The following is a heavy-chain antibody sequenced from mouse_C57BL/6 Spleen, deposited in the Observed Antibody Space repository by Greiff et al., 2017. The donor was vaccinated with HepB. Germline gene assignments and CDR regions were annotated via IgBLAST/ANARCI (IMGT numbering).Heavy chain of an antibody. Sequence: QVQLQQPGAELVRPGSSVKLSCKASGYTFTSYWMDWVKQRPGQGLEWIGNIYPSDSETHYNQKFKDKATLTVDKSSSTAYMQLSSLTSEDSAVYYCASLWIYYGNCDWYYDVWGTGTTVTVSS. J-gene: IGHJ1*03. D-gene: IGHD2-1*01. CDR2: IYPSDSET. CDR3: ASLWIYYGNCDWYYDV. CDR1: GYTFTSYW. V-gene: IGHV1-61*01.